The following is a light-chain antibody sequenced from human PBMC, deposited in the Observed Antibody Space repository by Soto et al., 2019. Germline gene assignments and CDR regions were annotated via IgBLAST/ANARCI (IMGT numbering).Light chain of an antibody. Sequence: EIVLTKSPGTLSLSPGERATLSCRASQSVSSSYLAWYQQKPGQAPRLLIYGASSRATGIPDRFSGSGSGTDFTLTISRLEPEDFAVYYCQEYGSSPPLTFGPGTRLE. CDR2: GAS. V-gene: IGKV3-20*01. CDR1: QSVSSSY. J-gene: IGKJ5*01. CDR3: QEYGSSPPLT.